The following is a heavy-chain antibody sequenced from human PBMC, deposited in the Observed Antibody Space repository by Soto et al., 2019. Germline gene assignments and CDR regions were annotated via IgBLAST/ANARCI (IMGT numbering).Heavy chain of an antibody. Sequence: QITLEESGPTLVRPTQTLTLTCTFSGFSLTTSGVGVGWIRQPPGKALEWLALIYWDNDKRYSPSLKSRLTTTKDTSPNPVVLTMTNVDPVDTATYYCVHTLQSCGGHCPPLDWGQGTLVTVSS. CDR2: IYWDNDK. V-gene: IGHV2-5*02. CDR1: GFSLTTSGVG. J-gene: IGHJ4*02. CDR3: VHTLQSCGGHCPPLD. D-gene: IGHD2-21*02.